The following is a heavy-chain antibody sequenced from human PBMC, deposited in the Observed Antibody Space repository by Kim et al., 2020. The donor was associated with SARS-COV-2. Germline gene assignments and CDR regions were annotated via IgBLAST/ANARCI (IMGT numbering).Heavy chain of an antibody. D-gene: IGHD3-16*01. CDR1: GFTFRNSW. CDR3: ALGLGTY. V-gene: IGHV3-7*05. CDR2: IKEDGSVK. Sequence: GGSLRLSCAASGFTFRNSWMTWVRQAPGRGLDWVAHIKEDGSVKYYVDSVKGRFTISRDNGQNSLYLQMNNLRTGDTAVYYCALGLGTYWGQGTLVTVSP. J-gene: IGHJ4*02.